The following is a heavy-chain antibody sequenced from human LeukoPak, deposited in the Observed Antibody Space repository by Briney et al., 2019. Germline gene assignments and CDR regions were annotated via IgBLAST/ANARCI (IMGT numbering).Heavy chain of an antibody. CDR1: GFTFSNAW. Sequence: GGSLRLSCAASGFTFSNAWMSWVRQAPGKGLEWVGRIKSKTDGGTTDYAAPVKGRFTISRDDSKNTLYLQMNSLKTEDTAVYYCTSTGYSAWRGDYWGQGTLVTVSS. D-gene: IGHD3-9*01. V-gene: IGHV3-15*01. CDR2: IKSKTDGGTT. J-gene: IGHJ4*02. CDR3: TSTGYSAWRGDY.